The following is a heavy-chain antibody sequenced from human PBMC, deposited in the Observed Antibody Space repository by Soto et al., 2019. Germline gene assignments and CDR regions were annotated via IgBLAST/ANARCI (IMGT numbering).Heavy chain of an antibody. CDR1: GGSISSYY. CDR2: IYYSGST. D-gene: IGHD2-15*01. V-gene: IGHV4-59*01. J-gene: IGHJ3*02. Sequence: QVQLQESGPGLVKPSETLSLTCTVSGGSISSYYWSWIRQPPGKGLEWIGYIYYSGSTNYNPSLKSRVTISVDTSKNQFSLKLSSVTAADTAVYYCASTKLGYCSGGSCRSFDIWGQGTMVTVSS. CDR3: ASTKLGYCSGGSCRSFDI.